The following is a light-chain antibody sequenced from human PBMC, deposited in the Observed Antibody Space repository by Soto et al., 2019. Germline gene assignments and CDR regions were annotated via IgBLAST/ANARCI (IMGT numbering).Light chain of an antibody. CDR3: AVWDDSLSGPV. CDR2: EVS. CDR1: SSDVGGYKY. V-gene: IGLV2-14*01. Sequence: QSALTQPASVSGSPGQSITISCTGTSSDVGGYKYVSWYQQHPDKAPKLIIFEVSNRPSGISSRFSGSKSGNTASLTISGLQAEDEADYYCAVWDDSLSGPVFGGGTKLTVL. J-gene: IGLJ2*01.